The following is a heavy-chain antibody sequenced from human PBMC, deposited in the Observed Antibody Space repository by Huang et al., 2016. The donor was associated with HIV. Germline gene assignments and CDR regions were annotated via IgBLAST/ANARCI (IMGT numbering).Heavy chain of an antibody. CDR2: IYYSGNT. V-gene: IGHV4-39*01. J-gene: IGHJ6*02. CDR3: ARHGRVAGHYYNNMDV. CDR1: GGSISSRSYY. Sequence: LQLQESGPGLVKSSETLSLICTVSGGSISSRSYYWGWIRQPPGKGPEWIGSIYYSGNTYYNPPLKSRVTRSVDTSKNQFSLKVNAVTAADTAVYYCARHGRVAGHYYNNMDVWGRGTTVTVSS. D-gene: IGHD6-19*01.